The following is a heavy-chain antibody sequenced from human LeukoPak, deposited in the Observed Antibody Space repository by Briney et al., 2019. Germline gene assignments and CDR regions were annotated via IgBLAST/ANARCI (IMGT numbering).Heavy chain of an antibody. CDR3: ARHSAYSSGWFHY. D-gene: IGHD6-19*01. Sequence: SETLSLNCTVSGGSISSYYWSWIRQPPGKGLEWIGYIYYSGSTNYNPSLKSRVTISVDTSKNQHSLKLTSVTAADTAVYFCARHSAYSSGWFHYWGQGTLVTVSS. CDR2: IYYSGST. V-gene: IGHV4-59*08. J-gene: IGHJ4*02. CDR1: GGSISSYY.